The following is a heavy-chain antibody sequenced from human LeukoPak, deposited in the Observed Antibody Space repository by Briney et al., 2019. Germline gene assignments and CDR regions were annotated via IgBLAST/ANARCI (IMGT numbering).Heavy chain of an antibody. J-gene: IGHJ4*02. V-gene: IGHV3-30*18. Sequence: GRSLRLSCAASGFPFSNHGMHWVRQAPGKGLEWVAVISYDGRNKYYADSVKGRSTISRDNSQNTLSLQMNSLRAEDTAVYYCVKDGDDSGWYYFDYWGQGTLVTVSS. CDR1: GFPFSNHG. CDR2: ISYDGRNK. CDR3: VKDGDDSGWYYFDY. D-gene: IGHD6-19*01.